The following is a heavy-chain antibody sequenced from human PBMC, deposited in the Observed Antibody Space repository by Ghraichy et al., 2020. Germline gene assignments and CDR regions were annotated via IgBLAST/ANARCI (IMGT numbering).Heavy chain of an antibody. Sequence: LSLTCAASGFTFSSYGMHWVRQAPGKGLEWVAFIRYDGSNKYYADSVKGRFTISRDNSKNTLYLQMNSLRAEDTAVYYCAKDVIRGSMIVVVIKEGLGSPLHYWGQGTLVTVSS. CDR2: IRYDGSNK. CDR1: GFTFSSYG. J-gene: IGHJ4*02. CDR3: AKDVIRGSMIVVVIKEGLGSPLHY. V-gene: IGHV3-30*02. D-gene: IGHD3-22*01.